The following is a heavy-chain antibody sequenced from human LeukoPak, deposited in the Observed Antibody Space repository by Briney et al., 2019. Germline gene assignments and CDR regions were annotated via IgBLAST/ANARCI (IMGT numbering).Heavy chain of an antibody. V-gene: IGHV3-9*03. Sequence: GGSLRLSCVASGFTFDDYAMHWVRQAPGKGLEWVSGISWNSGRIGYADSVKGQFTISRDNAKNSLYLQMNSLRAEDMALYYCAKDMCSSGCNFDYWGQGTLVTVSS. CDR1: GFTFDDYA. CDR2: ISWNSGRI. CDR3: AKDMCSSGCNFDY. J-gene: IGHJ4*02. D-gene: IGHD6-19*01.